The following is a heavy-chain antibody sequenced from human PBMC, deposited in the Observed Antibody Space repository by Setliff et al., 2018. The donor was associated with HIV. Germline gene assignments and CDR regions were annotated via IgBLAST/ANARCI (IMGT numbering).Heavy chain of an antibody. CDR1: GHSISGYY. CDR3: ARDRIEFVAEDPHDVFDI. CDR2: IHTSGNT. D-gene: IGHD5-12*01. J-gene: IGHJ3*02. Sequence: NPSETLSLTCSVSGHSISGYYWSRIRQPAGRGLEWIGRIHTSGNTNYNPSLRGRVTMSVDMSKNQFSLKLTSVSAADTAVYYCARDRIEFVAEDPHDVFDIWGRGTLVTVSS. V-gene: IGHV4-4*07.